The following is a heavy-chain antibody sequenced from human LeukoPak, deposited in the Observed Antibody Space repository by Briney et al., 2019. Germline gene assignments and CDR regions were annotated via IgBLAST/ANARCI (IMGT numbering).Heavy chain of an antibody. CDR2: ISGSGGST. J-gene: IGHJ4*02. D-gene: IGHD6-19*01. CDR1: GFTFSSYA. CDR3: ANAPNPIAVADRPPYFDY. V-gene: IGHV3-23*01. Sequence: HAGGSLRLSCAASGFTFSSYAMSWVRQAPGKGLEWVSAISGSGGSTYYADSVKGRFTISRDNSKNTLYLQMNSLRAEDTAVYYCANAPNPIAVADRPPYFDYWGQGTLVTVSS.